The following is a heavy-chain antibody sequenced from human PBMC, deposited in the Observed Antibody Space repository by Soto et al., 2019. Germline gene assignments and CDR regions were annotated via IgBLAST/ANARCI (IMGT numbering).Heavy chain of an antibody. Sequence: SETLSLTCTMSGGPISNYYWSWIRQSPGKGLDCIGYISYSGTTNYNPSLKSRVTISMDTSKRQFSLKLNSVTTADTAVYYCVRGDYGSGTYYPKFDYWGQGILVTVSS. CDR1: GGPISNYY. D-gene: IGHD3-10*01. CDR3: VRGDYGSGTYYPKFDY. J-gene: IGHJ4*02. V-gene: IGHV4-59*01. CDR2: ISYSGTT.